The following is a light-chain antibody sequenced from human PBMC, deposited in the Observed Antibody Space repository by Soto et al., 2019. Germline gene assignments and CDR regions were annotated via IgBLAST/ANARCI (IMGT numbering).Light chain of an antibody. J-gene: IGKJ2*01. CDR1: QSVSSSY. Sequence: EIVLTQSPGTLSLSPGERATLSCRASQSVSSSYLAWYQQKPGQAPRLLIYGASSRATGIPDRFSGSGSGTVFTLTMRRLESEDFAVYYCQQYGSSPQYTFGQGTKLEIK. V-gene: IGKV3-20*01. CDR3: QQYGSSPQYT. CDR2: GAS.